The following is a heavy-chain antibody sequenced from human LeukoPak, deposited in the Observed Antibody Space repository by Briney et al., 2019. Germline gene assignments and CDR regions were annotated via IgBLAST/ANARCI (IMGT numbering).Heavy chain of an antibody. Sequence: GASVKVSCKASGYTFTGYYMHWVRQAPGQGLEWMGWINPNSGGTDYAQKFQGRVTITRDTSISTAYMELSSLRSEDTAVYYCAIGAVGFDYWGQGTLVTVSS. CDR1: GYTFTGYY. D-gene: IGHD6-19*01. CDR2: INPNSGGT. V-gene: IGHV1-2*02. CDR3: AIGAVGFDY. J-gene: IGHJ4*02.